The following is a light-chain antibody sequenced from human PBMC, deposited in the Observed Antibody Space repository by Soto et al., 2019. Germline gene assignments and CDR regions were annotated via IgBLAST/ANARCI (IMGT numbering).Light chain of an antibody. V-gene: IGKV1-33*01. CDR3: QQYDNPLT. Sequence: DIQMTQSPSSLSASVGDRVTITCQASQDISNYLNWYQQKPGKAPKLLIYDASNLETGVPSRFSGSGSGTDFTFTISSLQPEDIATYYCQQYDNPLTFGPGTKGD. CDR1: QDISNY. CDR2: DAS. J-gene: IGKJ3*01.